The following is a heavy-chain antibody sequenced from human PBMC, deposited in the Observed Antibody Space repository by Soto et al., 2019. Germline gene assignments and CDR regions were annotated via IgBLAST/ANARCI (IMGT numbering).Heavy chain of an antibody. J-gene: IGHJ4*01. Sequence: EVQLVESGGGLVQPGGSLRLSCAASGFTFSSYWMHWVRQSPGKGLVRVAHIDTDGSSTSYADSVKGRFTISRDHAKNTLYLQMNSVRAEDMSVYYCVSDYFGVGMDYWGLGPLVTVSS. CDR2: IDTDGSST. D-gene: IGHD3-3*01. CDR3: VSDYFGVGMDY. V-gene: IGHV3-74*01. CDR1: GFTFSSYW.